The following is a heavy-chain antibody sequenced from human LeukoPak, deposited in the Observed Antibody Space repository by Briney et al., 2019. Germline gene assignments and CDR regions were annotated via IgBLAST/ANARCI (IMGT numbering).Heavy chain of an antibody. V-gene: IGHV4-38-2*01. J-gene: IGHJ4*02. CDR2: IYHSGST. Sequence: SETLSLTCAVSGYSFSSGYYWGWIRQPPGKGLEWIGSIYHSGSTYYNPSLKSRVTISVDTSKNQFSLKLSSVTAADTAVYYCATSVRTTGNFDYWGQGTLVTVSS. D-gene: IGHD4-17*01. CDR3: ATSVRTTGNFDY. CDR1: GYSFSSGYY.